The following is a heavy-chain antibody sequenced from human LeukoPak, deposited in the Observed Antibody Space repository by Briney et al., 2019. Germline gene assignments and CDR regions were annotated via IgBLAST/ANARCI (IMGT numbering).Heavy chain of an antibody. CDR1: GYTFTSYG. Sequence: ASVKVSCKASGYTFTSYGISWVRQAPGQGLEWMGWISAYNGNTNCAQKLQGRVTMTTDTSTSAAYMELRSLRSDDTAVYYCAREALQGVIVHFDYWGQGTLVTVSS. J-gene: IGHJ4*02. CDR2: ISAYNGNT. CDR3: AREALQGVIVHFDY. V-gene: IGHV1-18*01. D-gene: IGHD3-16*02.